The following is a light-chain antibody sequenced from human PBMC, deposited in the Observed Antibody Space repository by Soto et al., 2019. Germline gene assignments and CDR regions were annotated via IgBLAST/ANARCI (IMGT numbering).Light chain of an antibody. CDR1: SSNIGSNY. V-gene: IGLV1-51*01. CDR2: DNS. CDR3: ATWDGTLSVI. J-gene: IGLJ2*01. Sequence: QSVLTQPPSVSAAPGQTVTISCSGRSSNIGSNYVSWYQQLPGAAPKLLIFDNSKRPSGIPDRFSGSKSGTSATLVITGLQTGDEADYYCATWDGTLSVIFGGGTKLTVL.